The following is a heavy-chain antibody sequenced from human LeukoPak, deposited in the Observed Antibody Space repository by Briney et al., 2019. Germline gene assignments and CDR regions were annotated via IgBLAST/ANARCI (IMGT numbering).Heavy chain of an antibody. CDR2: ISVSATNT. CDR3: ATITSMRVVLIY. J-gene: IGHJ4*02. V-gene: IGHV3-23*01. CDR1: ELTFSSFD. Sequence: SGGSLRLSCAASELTFSSFDMTWGRQAPGKGLEWVSTISVSATNTYYADSVKGRFTISRDNSNNTLYLQMNSLRADDTAVYYCATITSMRVVLIYWGQGTLVTVSS. D-gene: IGHD3-22*01.